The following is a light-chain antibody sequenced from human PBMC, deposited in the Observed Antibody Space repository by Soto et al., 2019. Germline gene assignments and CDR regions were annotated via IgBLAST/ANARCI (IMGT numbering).Light chain of an antibody. V-gene: IGKV3-15*01. Sequence: ETVMTQSPATLSVSPGERATLSCRASQSVSRHLAWYQQKPGQAPRLLIYDASTRATGIPVRFSGSGSGTEFTLTISSLESEDFAVYYCQQYNDWPPLTFGGGTKVEIK. CDR2: DAS. J-gene: IGKJ4*01. CDR1: QSVSRH. CDR3: QQYNDWPPLT.